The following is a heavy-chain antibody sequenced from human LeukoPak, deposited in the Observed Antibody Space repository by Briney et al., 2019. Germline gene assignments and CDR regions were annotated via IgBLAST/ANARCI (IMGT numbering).Heavy chain of an antibody. Sequence: GGSLRLSCAASGFTFSSYGMSWVRQAPGKGLEWVSAISGSGGSTYYADSVKGRFTISRDNSKNTLYLQMNSLRAEDTAVYYCAKIPYGDYAFYFDYWGQGTLVTVSS. CDR3: AKIPYGDYAFYFDY. J-gene: IGHJ4*02. V-gene: IGHV3-23*01. CDR1: GFTFSSYG. D-gene: IGHD4-17*01. CDR2: ISGSGGST.